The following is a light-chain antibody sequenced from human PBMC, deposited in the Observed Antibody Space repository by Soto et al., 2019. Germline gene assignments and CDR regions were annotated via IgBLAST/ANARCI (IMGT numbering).Light chain of an antibody. Sequence: QSVLTQPPSASGTPGQRIIISCSGSTSNIESHSVNWFQQVPGTAPRLLIITNNQRPSGVPDRFSGSKSGASASLAISGLQSEDEATYYCAAWDDSLSWVFGGGTKLTVL. V-gene: IGLV1-44*01. J-gene: IGLJ3*02. CDR3: AAWDDSLSWV. CDR1: TSNIESHS. CDR2: TNN.